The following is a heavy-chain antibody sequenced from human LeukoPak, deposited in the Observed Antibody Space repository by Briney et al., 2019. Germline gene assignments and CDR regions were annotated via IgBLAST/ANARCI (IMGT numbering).Heavy chain of an antibody. CDR2: ISYDGSNK. V-gene: IGHV3-30*01. D-gene: IGHD6-6*01. CDR1: GFTFSSYA. J-gene: IGHJ4*02. CDR3: ARGAEYIAAHLGR. Sequence: PGGSLRLSCAASGFTFSSYAMHWVRQAPGKGLEWVAVISYDGSNKYYADSVKGRFTISRDNSKNTLYLQMNSLRAEDTAVYYCARGAEYIAAHLGRWGQGTLVTVSS.